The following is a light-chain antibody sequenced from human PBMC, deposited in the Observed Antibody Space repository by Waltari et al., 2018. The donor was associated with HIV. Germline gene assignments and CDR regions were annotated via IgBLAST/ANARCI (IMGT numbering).Light chain of an antibody. CDR1: SSNIGAGYD. CDR3: QSYDTSLSAWV. CDR2: KNK. V-gene: IGLV1-40*03. Sequence: QSVLTQPPSISGAPGQRLTVSCSGTSSNIGAGYDVHWYQQLPGTAPKLLLYKNKNRPSGVPDRFSASKSDASASLAITGLQAADEGDYFCQSYDTSLSAWVFGGGTRLTVL. J-gene: IGLJ2*01.